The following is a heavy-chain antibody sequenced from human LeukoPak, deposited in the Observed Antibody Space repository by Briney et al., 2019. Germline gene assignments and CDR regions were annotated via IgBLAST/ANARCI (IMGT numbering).Heavy chain of an antibody. V-gene: IGHV3-66*04. CDR3: VRHLYYGSGSYYFDY. CDR2: IYSGGST. J-gene: IGHJ4*02. Sequence: GGSLRLSCAASGFTFSSYAMSWVRQAPGKGLEWVSVIYSGGSTYYADSVKGRFTISRDNSKNTLYLQMNSLRVDDTAVYYCVRHLYYGSGSYYFDYWGQGTLVTVSS. D-gene: IGHD3-10*01. CDR1: GFTFSSYA.